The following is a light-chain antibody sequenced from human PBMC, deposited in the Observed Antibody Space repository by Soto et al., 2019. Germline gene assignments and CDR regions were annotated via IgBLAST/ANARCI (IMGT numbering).Light chain of an antibody. CDR3: QQRSNWPPRT. Sequence: EIVLTQSPATLSLSPGERATLSCRASQSVSTYLAWYQQKRGQAPRILIYDASNRATGIPGRFSGSGSGTDFTLTLSSLEPEDFAVYYCQQRSNWPPRTFGQGTKLEIK. CDR1: QSVSTY. J-gene: IGKJ2*01. CDR2: DAS. V-gene: IGKV3-11*01.